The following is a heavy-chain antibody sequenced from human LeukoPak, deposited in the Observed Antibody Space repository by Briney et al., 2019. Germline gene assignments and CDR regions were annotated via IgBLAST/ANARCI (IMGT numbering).Heavy chain of an antibody. CDR1: GGSISSGDYY. Sequence: SETLSLTCTVSGGSISSGDYYWSWIRQPPGKGLEWIAYISAAGTTFYNPSLKSRVTISLDRSKNQFSLNLTSITAADTAVYYCAGQNVPTPHDYWGQGTQVTVSS. V-gene: IGHV4-30-2*01. D-gene: IGHD2-2*01. CDR3: AGQNVPTPHDY. J-gene: IGHJ4*02. CDR2: ISAAGTT.